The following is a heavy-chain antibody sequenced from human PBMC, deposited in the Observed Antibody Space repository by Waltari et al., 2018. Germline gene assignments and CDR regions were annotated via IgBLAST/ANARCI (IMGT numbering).Heavy chain of an antibody. Sequence: QVQLQESGPGLVKPSETLSLTCTVSGGSISSYYWSWIRQPPGKGLEWIGYIYYSGSTTDNPSRKSLGTKSVDTSKNQFSVKLSSVTAADTAVYYWARGGRYYYDSSGLDYWGQGTLVTVSS. D-gene: IGHD3-22*01. J-gene: IGHJ4*02. CDR2: IYYSGST. CDR3: ARGGRYYYDSSGLDY. V-gene: IGHV4-59*01. CDR1: GGSISSYY.